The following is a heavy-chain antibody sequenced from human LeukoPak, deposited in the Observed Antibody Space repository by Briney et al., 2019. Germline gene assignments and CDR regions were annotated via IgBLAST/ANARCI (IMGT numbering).Heavy chain of an antibody. CDR2: IYHSGST. V-gene: IGHV4-38-2*02. CDR1: GYSISSGYY. J-gene: IGHJ4*02. D-gene: IGHD1-7*01. Sequence: PSETLSLTCTVSGYSISSGYYWGWIRQPPGKGLEWIGSIYHSGSTYYNPSLKSRVTISLDTSRNHFSLKLSSLTAADTAVYFCSRELAGTTIHYWGQGTLVTVSS. CDR3: SRELAGTTIHY.